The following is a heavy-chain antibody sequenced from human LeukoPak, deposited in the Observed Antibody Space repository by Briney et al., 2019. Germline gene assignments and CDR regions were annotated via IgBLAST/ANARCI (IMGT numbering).Heavy chain of an antibody. CDR2: ISYDGSNK. Sequence: GGSLRLSCAASGFTFSSYAMHWVRQAPGKGLEWVTVISYDGSNKYFADSVKGRFTISRDNSKNTLYLQMNSLRAEDTAVYYCARETGSAVGSTDFDYWGQGTLVTVSS. CDR1: GFTFSSYA. J-gene: IGHJ4*02. V-gene: IGHV3-30-3*01. D-gene: IGHD4-17*01. CDR3: ARETGSAVGSTDFDY.